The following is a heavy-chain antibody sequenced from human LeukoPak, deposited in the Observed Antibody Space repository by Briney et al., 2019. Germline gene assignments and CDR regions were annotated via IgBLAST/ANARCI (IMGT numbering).Heavy chain of an antibody. CDR2: ISSTSTTI. J-gene: IGHJ4*02. CDR3: ARTQTYASFDS. D-gene: IGHD3-16*01. V-gene: IGHV3-48*01. CDR1: GVTFSSYS. Sequence: TGGSLRLSCAASGVTFSSYSMNWVRQAPGKGLEWVSYISSTSTTIYYRDSVTGRFTISRDAANNSLYLQMNSLRAEDTAVYYCARTQTYASFDSWGQGALVTVSS.